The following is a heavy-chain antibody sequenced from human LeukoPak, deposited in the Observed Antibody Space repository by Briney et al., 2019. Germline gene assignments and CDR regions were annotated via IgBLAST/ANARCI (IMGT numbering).Heavy chain of an antibody. D-gene: IGHD6-19*01. Sequence: GASVKVSCKASGGTFISYAISWVRQAPGQGLEWMGGIIPIFGTANYAQKFQGRVTITADKSTSTAYMELSSLRSEDTAVYYCARGVEYSSGWYCFDYWGQGTLVTVSS. CDR1: GGTFISYA. V-gene: IGHV1-69*06. J-gene: IGHJ4*02. CDR2: IIPIFGTA. CDR3: ARGVEYSSGWYCFDY.